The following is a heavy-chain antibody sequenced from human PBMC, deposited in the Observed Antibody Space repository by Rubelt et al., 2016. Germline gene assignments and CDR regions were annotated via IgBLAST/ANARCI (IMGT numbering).Heavy chain of an antibody. J-gene: IGHJ4*02. CDR3: ARRGAIFGVVIYFDY. D-gene: IGHD3-3*01. CDR2: IYYSGST. Sequence: QLQLQESGLGLVKPSETLSLTCTVSGGSISRSSYYWGWISPPPGKGLEWIGSIYYSGSTYYNPSLKSRVTISVDTSKNQCSLKLSSVTAADTAVYYCARRGAIFGVVIYFDYWGQGTLVTVSS. CDR1: GGSISRSSYY. V-gene: IGHV4-39*01.